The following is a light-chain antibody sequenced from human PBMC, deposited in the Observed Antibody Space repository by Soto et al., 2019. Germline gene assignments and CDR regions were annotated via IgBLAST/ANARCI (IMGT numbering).Light chain of an antibody. CDR2: GNG. CDR3: QSYDSSLSSSEV. V-gene: IGLV1-40*01. CDR1: SSNIGAGHD. J-gene: IGLJ1*01. Sequence: QSVLTHPPSVAGSPGQSVTIACTGISSNIGAGHDVHWYQQLPGTAPKLLIYGNGNRPSGVPDRFSGSKSGTSASLAITGLQADDEADYYCQSYDSSLSSSEVFGTGTKVTVL.